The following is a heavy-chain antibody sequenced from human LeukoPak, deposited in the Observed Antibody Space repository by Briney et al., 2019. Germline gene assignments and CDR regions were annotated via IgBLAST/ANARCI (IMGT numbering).Heavy chain of an antibody. V-gene: IGHV5-51*01. J-gene: IGHJ5*02. D-gene: IGHD1-26*01. CDR3: ARIIDSGSLGKGADWFDP. Sequence: GESLKTSCKGSGYSFTSYWIGWARQMPGKGLEWMGIIYLGDSDTRYSPSFQGQVTISADKSISTAYLQWSSLKASDTAMYYCARIIDSGSLGKGADWFDPWGQGTLVTVSS. CDR2: IYLGDSDT. CDR1: GYSFTSYW.